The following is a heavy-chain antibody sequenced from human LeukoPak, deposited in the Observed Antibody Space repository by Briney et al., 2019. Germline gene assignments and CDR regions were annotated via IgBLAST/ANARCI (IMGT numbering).Heavy chain of an antibody. V-gene: IGHV1-18*01. CDR3: ARSSLTIFGVVHWYFDL. J-gene: IGHJ2*01. CDR1: GGTFSSYA. CDR2: ISAFNGNT. Sequence: ASVKVSCKASGGTFSSYAISWVRQAPGQGLEWMGWISAFNGNTNYAQKLQGRVTMTTDTSTNTAYMELRSLRSDDTAVYYCARSSLTIFGVVHWYFDLWGRGTLVTVSS. D-gene: IGHD3-3*01.